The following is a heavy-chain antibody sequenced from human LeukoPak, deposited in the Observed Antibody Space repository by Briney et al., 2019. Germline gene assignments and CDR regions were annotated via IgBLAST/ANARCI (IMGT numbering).Heavy chain of an antibody. V-gene: IGHV3-7*01. CDR3: ARAPREWLLGYHFEY. CDR1: GFTFSSYW. J-gene: IGHJ4*02. Sequence: GGSQRLSCAASGFTFSSYWMSWVRQAPGKGLEWVANIKHDGSEKYYVDSVKGRFAISRDNGKNSLYLQMNSLRVEDMAVYYCARAPREWLLGYHFEYWGQGTLVTVSS. D-gene: IGHD3-3*01. CDR2: IKHDGSEK.